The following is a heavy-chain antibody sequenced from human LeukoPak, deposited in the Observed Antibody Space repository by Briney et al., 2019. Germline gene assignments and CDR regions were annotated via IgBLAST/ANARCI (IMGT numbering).Heavy chain of an antibody. CDR1: GFTFSRYG. CDR3: ATYYYASGNYYNYIYY. D-gene: IGHD3-10*01. Sequence: GGSLRLSCAASGFTFSRYGMHWVRQAPGKGLEWGAFIRYDESDKKYKDSVKGRFTVSKDNSKNTVSLQMHSLRVEDTAVYYCATYYYASGNYYNYIYYWGQGALVTVSS. J-gene: IGHJ4*02. V-gene: IGHV3-30*02. CDR2: IRYDESDK.